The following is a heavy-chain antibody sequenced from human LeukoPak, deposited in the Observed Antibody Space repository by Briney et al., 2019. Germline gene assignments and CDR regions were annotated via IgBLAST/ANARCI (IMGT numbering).Heavy chain of an antibody. V-gene: IGHV1-69*13. CDR1: GGTFSSYA. D-gene: IGHD3-22*01. CDR3: AREPYDSSGYEYFQH. J-gene: IGHJ1*01. Sequence: ASVKVSCKASGGTFSSYAISWVRQAPGQGLEWMGGIIPIFGTANYAQKFQGRVTITADESTSTAYMELSSLRSEDTAVYYCAREPYDSSGYEYFQHWGQGTLVIVSS. CDR2: IIPIFGTA.